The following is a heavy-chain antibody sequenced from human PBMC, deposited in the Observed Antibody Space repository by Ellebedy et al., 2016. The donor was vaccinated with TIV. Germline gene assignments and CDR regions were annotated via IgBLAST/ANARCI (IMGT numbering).Heavy chain of an antibody. V-gene: IGHV1-69*13. Sequence: SVKVSXXASGYTFTGCYMHWVRQAPGQGLEWMGGIIPIFGTANYAQKFQGRVTITADESTSTAYMELSSLRSEDTAVYYCATGGKRWLQFFRAFDIWGQGTMVTVSS. CDR3: ATGGKRWLQFFRAFDI. D-gene: IGHD5-24*01. J-gene: IGHJ3*02. CDR2: IIPIFGTA. CDR1: GYTFTGCY.